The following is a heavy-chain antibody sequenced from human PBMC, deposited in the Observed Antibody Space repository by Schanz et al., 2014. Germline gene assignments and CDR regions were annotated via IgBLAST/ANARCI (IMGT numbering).Heavy chain of an antibody. D-gene: IGHD3-10*01. J-gene: IGHJ4*02. CDR3: ARGPIPIQGVPMDF. CDR1: GFTFSSYG. Sequence: QVPLVESGGGVVQPGRSLRLSCAASGFTFSSYGMHWVRQAPGKGLEWVAIIWYDGSNKYYADSVKGRFTISRDNSKDTLYLQMSGLTPEDTAVYYCARGPIPIQGVPMDFWGQGTLVTVSS. V-gene: IGHV3-33*01. CDR2: IWYDGSNK.